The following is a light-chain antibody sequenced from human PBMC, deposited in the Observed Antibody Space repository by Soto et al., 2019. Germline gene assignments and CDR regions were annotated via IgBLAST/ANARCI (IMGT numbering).Light chain of an antibody. Sequence: DIVMTQSPDSLAVSLVERATINCKSSQSVLYSSNNKNYLAWYQQEPGQPPKLLIYWASTRESGVPDRFSGSGSGTDFTLTISSLQAEDVAVYYCQQYYSTPWTFGQGTKVDIK. V-gene: IGKV4-1*01. CDR2: WAS. CDR3: QQYYSTPWT. J-gene: IGKJ1*01. CDR1: QSVLYSSNNKNY.